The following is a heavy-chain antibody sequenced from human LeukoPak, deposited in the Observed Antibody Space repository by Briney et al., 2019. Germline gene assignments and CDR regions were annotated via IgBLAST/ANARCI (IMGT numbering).Heavy chain of an antibody. Sequence: SETLSLTCTVSGYSISGGYYWGWIRQPPGKGLEWIGSIYHSGGTYYNPSLKSRVTISVDTSKNQFSLKLSSVTAADTAVYYCARGTISGYLHRSAFDIWGQGTVVTVSS. CDR3: ARGTISGYLHRSAFDI. D-gene: IGHD3-22*01. CDR1: GYSISGGYY. V-gene: IGHV4-38-2*02. J-gene: IGHJ3*02. CDR2: IYHSGGT.